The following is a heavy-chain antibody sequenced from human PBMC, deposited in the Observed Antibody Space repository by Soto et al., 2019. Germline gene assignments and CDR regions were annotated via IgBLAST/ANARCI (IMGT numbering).Heavy chain of an antibody. CDR3: ARTGGMDL. Sequence: QVQLQQWGAGLLKPSETLSLTCAVYGGSFTGYYWSWLRQPPGKGPEWIGEINHSGSTKYNPSLENQVTISVDTSKNPFSLRLNSVSAADTAVYYCARTGGMDLWSQGATVTVSS. CDR1: GGSFTGYY. CDR2: INHSGST. V-gene: IGHV4-34*01. J-gene: IGHJ6*02.